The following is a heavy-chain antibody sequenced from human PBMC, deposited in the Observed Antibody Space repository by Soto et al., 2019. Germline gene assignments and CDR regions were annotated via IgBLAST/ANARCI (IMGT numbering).Heavy chain of an antibody. V-gene: IGHV4-59*01. CDR2: IYYSGST. CDR1: GGSISSYY. D-gene: IGHD6-13*01. J-gene: IGHJ4*02. Sequence: SETLFLTCTVSGGSISSYYWSWIRQPPGKGLEWIGYIYYSGSTNYNPSLKSRVTISVDRSKNQFTLQLSSVTAADTAVYYCATSYGNAWYTYWGQGTQVTVSS. CDR3: ATSYGNAWYTY.